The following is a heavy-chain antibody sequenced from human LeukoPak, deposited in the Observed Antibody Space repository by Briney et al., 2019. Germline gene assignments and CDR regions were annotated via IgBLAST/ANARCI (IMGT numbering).Heavy chain of an antibody. CDR3: TRVFSGPLRCTKGVCYQYYCDN. J-gene: IGHJ4*02. CDR1: GFTFGDYG. Sequence: SLRLSCTTSGFTFGDYGMSWVRQAPGKGLEWVGFIRSKTYGGTIDYAASVKGRFTISSDDSKSIAYLQMNSLKTEDTAVYYCTRVFSGPLRCTKGVCYQYYCDNWGQGTLVTVSS. D-gene: IGHD2-8*01. V-gene: IGHV3-49*04. CDR2: IRSKTYGGTI.